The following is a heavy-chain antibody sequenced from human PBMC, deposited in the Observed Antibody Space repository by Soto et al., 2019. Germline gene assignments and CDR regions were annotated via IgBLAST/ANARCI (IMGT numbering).Heavy chain of an antibody. V-gene: IGHV3-23*01. CDR2: ISGSGDST. J-gene: IGHJ4*02. CDR1: GFTFSSYA. Sequence: EVQLLESGGGLVQPGGSLRLSCAASGFTFSSYAMSWVRQAPGKGLEWVSGISGSGDSTYYADSVKGRFTISRDNSKNTLYLQMSRLRADDTAVYFCAKLAYSCGSGSHSKFGYWGQGTLVTVSS. CDR3: AKLAYSCGSGSHSKFGY. D-gene: IGHD3-10*01.